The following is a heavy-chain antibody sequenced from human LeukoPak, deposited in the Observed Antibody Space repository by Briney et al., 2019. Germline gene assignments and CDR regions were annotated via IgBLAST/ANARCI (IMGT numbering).Heavy chain of an antibody. Sequence: SETLSLTCTVSGGSISSSSYYWGWIRQPPGKGLEWIGSIYYSGSTYYNPSLKSRVTISVDTSKNQFSLKLSSVTAADTAVYYCARDYMTTVTTGNWFDPWGQGTLVTVSS. V-gene: IGHV4-39*07. J-gene: IGHJ5*02. CDR2: IYYSGST. CDR1: GGSISSSSYY. CDR3: ARDYMTTVTTGNWFDP. D-gene: IGHD4-17*01.